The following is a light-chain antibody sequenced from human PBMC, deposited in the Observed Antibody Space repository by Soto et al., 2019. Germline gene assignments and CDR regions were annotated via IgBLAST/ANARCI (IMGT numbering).Light chain of an antibody. J-gene: IGKJ1*01. CDR1: QSIGSY. V-gene: IGKV1-39*01. CDR3: QQVDSYPRT. CDR2: ASS. Sequence: IPLTQSPSSRSASLVDRVTLSCRASQSIGSYLNWYQQKSGKAPTVLIYASSTLQTGVPSRFSGSGSGTDFSLTISSLHPEDVATYYCQQVDSYPRTFGQGTKVDI.